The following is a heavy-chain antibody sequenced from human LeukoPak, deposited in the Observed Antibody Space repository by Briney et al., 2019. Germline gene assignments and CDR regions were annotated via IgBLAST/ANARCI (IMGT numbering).Heavy chain of an antibody. CDR2: ISSSSSTI. CDR3: ARDTVTTSWINLFDP. CDR1: GFTFSSYS. J-gene: IGHJ5*02. D-gene: IGHD4-17*01. V-gene: IGHV3-48*01. Sequence: GGSLRLSCAASGFTFSSYSMNWVRQAPGKGLEWVSYISSSSSTIYYADSVKGRFTISRDNAKNSLYLQMNSLRAEDTAVYYCARDTVTTSWINLFDPWGQGTLVTVSS.